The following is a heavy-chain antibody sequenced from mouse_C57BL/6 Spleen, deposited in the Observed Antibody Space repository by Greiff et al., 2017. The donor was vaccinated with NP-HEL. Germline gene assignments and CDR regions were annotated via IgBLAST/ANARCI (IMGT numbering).Heavy chain of an antibody. J-gene: IGHJ4*01. CDR3: ATTLYYGSSPDAMDY. CDR2: IYPRDGST. Sequence: VQLQQSDAELVKPGASVKISCKVSGYTFTDHTIHWMKQRPEQGLEWIGYIYPRDGSTKYNEKFKGKATLTADKSSSTAYMQLNSLTSEESAVYYCATTLYYGSSPDAMDYWGQGTSVTVSS. V-gene: IGHV1-78*01. CDR1: GYTFTDHT. D-gene: IGHD1-1*01.